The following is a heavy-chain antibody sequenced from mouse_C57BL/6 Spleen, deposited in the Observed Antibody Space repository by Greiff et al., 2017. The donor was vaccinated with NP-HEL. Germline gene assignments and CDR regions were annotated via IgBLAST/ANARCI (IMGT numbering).Heavy chain of an antibody. CDR2: IYPGDGDT. Sequence: QVQLQQSGAELVKPGASVKISCKASGYAFSSYWMNWVKQRPGKGLEWIGQIYPGDGDTNFNGKFKGQATLTADKSSSTAYMQLSSLTSEDSAVYFCARGGIYYGYDRLVHFDVWGTGTTVTVSS. CDR3: ARGGIYYGYDRLVHFDV. D-gene: IGHD2-2*01. V-gene: IGHV1-80*01. CDR1: GYAFSSYW. J-gene: IGHJ1*03.